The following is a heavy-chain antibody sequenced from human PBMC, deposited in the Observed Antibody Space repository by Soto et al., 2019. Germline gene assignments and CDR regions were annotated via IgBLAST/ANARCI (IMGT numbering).Heavy chain of an antibody. V-gene: IGHV3-15*05. Sequence: PGGSLRLSCAASGFSFTNAWMSWVRQAPGKGLEWIGRIKSKTDGATTDYAGAVKGRFTISRDDSKKTLFVQMNGLKTEDTAVYYCTTIIPKGKWELGTWGQGTLVTVSS. CDR2: IKSKTDGATT. CDR1: GFSFTNAW. D-gene: IGHD1-26*01. CDR3: TTIIPKGKWELGT. J-gene: IGHJ5*02.